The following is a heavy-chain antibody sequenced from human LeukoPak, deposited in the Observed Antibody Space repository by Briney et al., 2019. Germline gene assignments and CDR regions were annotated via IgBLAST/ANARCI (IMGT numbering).Heavy chain of an antibody. J-gene: IGHJ4*02. CDR3: ARRGSVSSLDF. D-gene: IGHD3-16*01. Sequence: SETLSLTCTVSGGSISPYYWNWIRQPPGKGLEWIGYIYYSGGTNYNPSLKSRVTISVDTSKNQFSLKLSSVTAADTAVYYCARRGSVSSLDFWGQGTLVIVSS. V-gene: IGHV4-59*08. CDR1: GGSISPYY. CDR2: IYYSGGT.